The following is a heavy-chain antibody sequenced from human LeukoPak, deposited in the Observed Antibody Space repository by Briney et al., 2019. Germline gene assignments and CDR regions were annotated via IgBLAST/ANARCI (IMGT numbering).Heavy chain of an antibody. CDR2: INHSGST. CDR1: GGSFSGYY. Sequence: SETLSLTCAVYGGSFSGYYWSWIRQPPGKGLEWIGEINHSGSTNYNPSLKSRVTISVDTSKNQFSLKLSSVTAADTAVYYCARRRPAYSGSYFDYWGQGTLVTVSS. V-gene: IGHV4-34*01. J-gene: IGHJ4*02. CDR3: ARRRPAYSGSYFDY. D-gene: IGHD1-26*01.